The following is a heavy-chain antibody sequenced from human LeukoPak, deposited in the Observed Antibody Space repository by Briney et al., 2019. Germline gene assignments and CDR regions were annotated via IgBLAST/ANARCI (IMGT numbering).Heavy chain of an antibody. V-gene: IGHV3-53*01. CDR1: GFTVSSHY. J-gene: IGHJ4*02. Sequence: PGGSLRLSCAASGFTVSSHYMSWVRQAPGKGLEWVSVIYSGGSTYYADSVKGRFTISRDNSKNTLYLQMNSLRAEDTAVYYCAGSRIAARPDYWGQGTLVTVSS. CDR3: AGSRIAARPDY. CDR2: IYSGGST. D-gene: IGHD6-6*01.